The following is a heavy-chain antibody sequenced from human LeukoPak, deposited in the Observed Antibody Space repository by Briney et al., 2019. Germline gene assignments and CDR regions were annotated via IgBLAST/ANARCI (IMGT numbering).Heavy chain of an antibody. CDR1: RFTFSSYA. V-gene: IGHV3-23*01. CDR2: ISGSGGST. D-gene: IGHD2-21*02. Sequence: PGGSLRLSCAASRFTFSSYAMSWVRQAPGKGLEWVSAISGSGGSTYYADSVKGRFTISRDNSKNTLYLQMNSLRAGDTAVYYCAKDVDVVAAMSFDYWGQGTLVTVSS. CDR3: AKDVDVVAAMSFDY. J-gene: IGHJ4*02.